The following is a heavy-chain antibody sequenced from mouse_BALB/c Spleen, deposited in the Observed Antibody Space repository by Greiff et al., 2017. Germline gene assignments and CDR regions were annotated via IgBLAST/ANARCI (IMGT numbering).Heavy chain of an antibody. Sequence: EVKLQESGGGLVKPGGSLKLSCAASGFTFSSYAMSWVRQTPEKRLEWVASISSGGSTYYPDSVKGRFTISRDNARNILYLQMSSLRSEDTAMYYCARGRDPRYFDVWGAGTTVTVSS. V-gene: IGHV5-6-5*01. CDR2: ISSGGST. CDR3: ARGRDPRYFDV. J-gene: IGHJ1*01. CDR1: GFTFSSYA.